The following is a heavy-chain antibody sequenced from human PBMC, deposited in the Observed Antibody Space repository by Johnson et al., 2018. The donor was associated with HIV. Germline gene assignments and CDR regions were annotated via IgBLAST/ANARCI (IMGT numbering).Heavy chain of an antibody. J-gene: IGHJ3*02. V-gene: IGHV3-30-3*01. Sequence: QVQLVESGGGVVQPGRSLRLSCAVSGFTFNDSLLRPPAPVKGLEWVAVISYDGSNKYYADSVKGRVTISRNNSKNTLYLQMNSLIAEDTAVYYCAREGRRDAFDIWGQGTMVTVSS. CDR1: GFTFNDSL. CDR3: AREGRRDAFDI. CDR2: ISYDGSNK.